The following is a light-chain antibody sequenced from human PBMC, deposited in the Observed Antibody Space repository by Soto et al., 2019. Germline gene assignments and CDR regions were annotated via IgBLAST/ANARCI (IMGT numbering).Light chain of an antibody. J-gene: IGKJ4*01. CDR2: KAS. CDR1: QSVSSW. V-gene: IGKV1-5*03. Sequence: DIQMTQSPSTLSASVGDRVTITCRASQSVSSWLAWYQQTPGKAPKLLIYKASSLESGVPSSFSGSGSGTESTLTISGRQADDFAIYCCQNYNIYPLTFGGETKVEIK. CDR3: QNYNIYPLT.